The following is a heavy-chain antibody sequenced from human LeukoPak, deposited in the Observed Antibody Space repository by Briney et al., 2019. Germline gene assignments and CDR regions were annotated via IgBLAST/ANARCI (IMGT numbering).Heavy chain of an antibody. CDR3: ARPPMDYYDSSGYSLSDF. V-gene: IGHV4-34*01. J-gene: IGHJ4*02. CDR1: GGSFSCYY. Sequence: PSETLSLTCAVYGGSFSCYYWSWIRQPPGKGLEWIGEINHSGSTNYNPSLKSRVAISVDTSKNQFSLKLSSVTAADTAVYYCARPPMDYYDSSGYSLSDFWGQGTLVTISS. CDR2: INHSGST. D-gene: IGHD3-22*01.